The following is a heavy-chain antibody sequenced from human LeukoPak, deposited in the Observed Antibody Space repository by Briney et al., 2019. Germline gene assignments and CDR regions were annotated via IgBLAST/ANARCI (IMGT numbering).Heavy chain of an antibody. J-gene: IGHJ4*02. CDR1: GFTFSSYA. D-gene: IGHD2-15*01. CDR3: AKDQRAGWWKIFDY. CDR2: ISGSGGST. V-gene: IGHV3-23*01. Sequence: GGSLRLSCAASGFTFSSYAMSWVRQAPGKGLEWVSAISGSGGSTYYADSVKGRFTISRDNSKNALYLQMNSLRAEDTAVYYCAKDQRAGWWKIFDYWGQGTLVTVSS.